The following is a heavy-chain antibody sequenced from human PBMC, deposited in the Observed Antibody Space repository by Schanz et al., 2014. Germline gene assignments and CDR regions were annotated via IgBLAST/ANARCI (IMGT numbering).Heavy chain of an antibody. CDR1: GGSFSGYY. CDR3: ARVSHVYRYYYIDF. D-gene: IGHD3-16*02. J-gene: IGHJ6*03. V-gene: IGHV4-34*01. Sequence: QVQLQQWGAGLLKPSETLSLTCGVFGGSFSGYYWSWIRQPPGKGLEWIGEIYHTGSTNYNPSLKSRVTISVDTSKNQFSLKVTSVTAADTAIYYCARVSHVYRYYYIDFWGKGTTVTVSS. CDR2: IYHTGST.